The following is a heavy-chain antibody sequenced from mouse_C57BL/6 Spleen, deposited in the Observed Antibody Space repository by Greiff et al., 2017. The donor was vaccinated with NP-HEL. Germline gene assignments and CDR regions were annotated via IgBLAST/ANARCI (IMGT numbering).Heavy chain of an antibody. CDR2: IHPNSGST. CDR1: GYTFTSYW. CDR3: ARGGDYDFFDY. V-gene: IGHV1-64*01. D-gene: IGHD2-4*01. Sequence: QVQLQQPGAELVKPGASVKLSCKASGYTFTSYWMHWLKQRPGQGLEWIGMIHPNSGSTNYNEKFKSKATLTVDKSSSTAYMQLSSLTSEDSAVYYCARGGDYDFFDYWGQGTTLTVSS. J-gene: IGHJ2*01.